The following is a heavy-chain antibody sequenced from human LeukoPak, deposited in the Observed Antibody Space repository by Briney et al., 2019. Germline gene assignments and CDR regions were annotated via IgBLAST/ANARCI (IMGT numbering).Heavy chain of an antibody. CDR1: GFTFSSYA. D-gene: IGHD3-3*01. CDR3: AKYPSGAYDFWSGYYHAEYFQH. Sequence: GGPLRLSCAASGFTFSSYAMSWVRQAPGKGLEGVSAISGSGGSTYYAASVKGRFTISRDNSKNTMYLQMNSLRAEDTAVYYCAKYPSGAYDFWSGYYHAEYFQHWGQGTLVTVSS. V-gene: IGHV3-23*01. CDR2: ISGSGGST. J-gene: IGHJ1*01.